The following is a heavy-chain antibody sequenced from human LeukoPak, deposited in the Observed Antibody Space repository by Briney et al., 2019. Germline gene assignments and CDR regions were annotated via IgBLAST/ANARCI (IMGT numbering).Heavy chain of an antibody. V-gene: IGHV3-48*01. Sequence: GVTLRLSCEASGFTFSNYSMNWVRQAPGKGLEWVSYIRSSSSTIYYADSVKGRFTISRDNAKNSLYLQKNSLRAEDTAVYYCARAKRNGFDIWGQGTMVTVSS. CDR3: ARAKRNGFDI. CDR1: GFTFSNYS. J-gene: IGHJ3*02. CDR2: IRSSSSTI.